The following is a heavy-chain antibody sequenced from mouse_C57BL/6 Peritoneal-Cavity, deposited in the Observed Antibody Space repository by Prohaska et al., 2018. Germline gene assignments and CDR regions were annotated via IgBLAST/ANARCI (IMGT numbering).Heavy chain of an antibody. V-gene: IGHV1-15*01. CDR2: IDPETGGT. J-gene: IGHJ2*01. CDR1: GYTFTDYE. Sequence: QVQLQQSGAELVRPGASVTLSCKASGYTFTDYEMHWVKQTPVHGLEWIGAIDPETGGTAYNQKFKGKAILTADKSSSTAYMELHSLTSEDSAVYYCTRRTLNWDDYWGQGTTLTVSS. D-gene: IGHD4-1*01. CDR3: TRRTLNWDDY.